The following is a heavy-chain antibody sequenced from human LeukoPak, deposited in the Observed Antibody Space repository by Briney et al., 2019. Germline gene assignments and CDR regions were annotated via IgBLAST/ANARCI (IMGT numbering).Heavy chain of an antibody. J-gene: IGHJ6*03. CDR1: GGTFSSYA. V-gene: IGHV1-69*05. CDR3: AREGTMVRGVLNYYYYMDV. CDR2: IIPIFGTA. Sequence: GASVKVSCKASGGTFSSYAISWVRQAPGQGLEWMGGIIPIFGTANYAQKFQGRVTITTDESTSTAYMELSSLRSEDTAVYYCAREGTMVRGVLNYYYYMDVWGKGTTVTVSS. D-gene: IGHD3-10*01.